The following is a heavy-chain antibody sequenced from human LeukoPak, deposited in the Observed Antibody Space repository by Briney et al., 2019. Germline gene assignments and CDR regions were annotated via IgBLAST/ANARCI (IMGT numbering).Heavy chain of an antibody. D-gene: IGHD4/OR15-4a*01. J-gene: IGHJ6*03. V-gene: IGHV3-7*01. CDR1: GFTFSNYW. Sequence: PGGSLRLSCAASGFTFSNYWMSWVRQAPGKGLEWVANIKQDRSEKYYVDSVKGRFTISRDNAKNTLYLQMNSLRAEDTAVYYCARDRRLWNMDVWGTGTTVTISS. CDR3: ARDRRLWNMDV. CDR2: IKQDRSEK.